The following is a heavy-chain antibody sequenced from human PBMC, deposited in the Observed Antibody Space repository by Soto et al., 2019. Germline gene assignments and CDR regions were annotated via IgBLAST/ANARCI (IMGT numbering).Heavy chain of an antibody. CDR3: ARSFTAMALYYFDY. CDR1: GFSLSTSGMC. Sequence: SGPTLVNPTQTLTLTCTFSGFSLSTSGMCVSWIRQPPGKALEWLALIDWDDDKYYSTSLETRLTISKDTSKNQVVLTMTNMDPVDTATYYCARSFTAMALYYFDYWGQGTLVTVSS. D-gene: IGHD5-18*01. CDR2: IDWDDDK. J-gene: IGHJ4*02. V-gene: IGHV2-70*01.